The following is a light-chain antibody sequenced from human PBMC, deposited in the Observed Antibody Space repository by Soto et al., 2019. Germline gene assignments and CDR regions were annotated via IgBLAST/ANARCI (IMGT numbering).Light chain of an antibody. Sequence: EIGMTQSQATLSVSPGERATLSCRASQTVSSSLAWYQQKPGQAPRLLVSGASSRATGIPARFSGRGSGTEFTLTISSLQSEDFAVYYCQQYDNWPNTFGQGTKVEIK. CDR2: GAS. CDR3: QQYDNWPNT. V-gene: IGKV3-15*01. J-gene: IGKJ1*01. CDR1: QTVSSS.